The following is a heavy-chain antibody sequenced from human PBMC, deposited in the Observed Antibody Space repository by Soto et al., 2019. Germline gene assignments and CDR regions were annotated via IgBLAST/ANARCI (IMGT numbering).Heavy chain of an antibody. D-gene: IGHD1-26*01. CDR3: SGVVGALGQWFDP. V-gene: IGHV1-18*01. Sequence: QVQLVQSGAEVKKPGASVKVSCKASGYTFTSYGISWVRQAPGQGLEWMGRISAYNGNTNYAQKLQGRVTMTTDTATGTAYMELSSLRSYDASVYYCSGVVGALGQWFDPWGQGALVAVSS. CDR1: GYTFTSYG. CDR2: ISAYNGNT. J-gene: IGHJ5*02.